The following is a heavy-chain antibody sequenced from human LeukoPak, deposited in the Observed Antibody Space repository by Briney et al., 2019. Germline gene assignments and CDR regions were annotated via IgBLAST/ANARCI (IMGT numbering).Heavy chain of an antibody. CDR3: ARDDAIFGVARGVDY. Sequence: SETLSLTCTVSGYSISSGYYWAWIRQPPGKGLEWIGSIYHSGSTYYNPSLKSRVTISVDTSKNQFSLKLSSVTAADTAVYYCARDDAIFGVARGVDYWGQGTLVTVSS. D-gene: IGHD3-3*01. CDR1: GYSISSGYY. J-gene: IGHJ4*02. CDR2: IYHSGST. V-gene: IGHV4-38-2*02.